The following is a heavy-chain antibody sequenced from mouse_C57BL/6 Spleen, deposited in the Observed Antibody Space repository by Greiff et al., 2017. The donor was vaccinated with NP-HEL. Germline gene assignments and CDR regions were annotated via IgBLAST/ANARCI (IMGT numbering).Heavy chain of an antibody. Sequence: VKLQESGAELARPGASVKMSCKASGYTFTSYTMHWVKQRPGQGLEWIGYINPSSGYTKYNQKFKDKATLTADKSSSTAYMQLSSLTSEDSAVYYCARPHYYDYGVFDYWGQGTTLTVSS. CDR3: ARPHYYDYGVFDY. V-gene: IGHV1-4*01. D-gene: IGHD2-4*01. J-gene: IGHJ2*01. CDR1: GYTFTSYT. CDR2: INPSSGYT.